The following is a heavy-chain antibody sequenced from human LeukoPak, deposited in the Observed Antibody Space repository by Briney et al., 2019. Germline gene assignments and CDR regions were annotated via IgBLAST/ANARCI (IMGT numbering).Heavy chain of an antibody. J-gene: IGHJ4*02. V-gene: IGHV4-34*01. CDR3: ALEGPIVVVV. CDR2: INHSGST. Sequence: SETLSLTCAVYGGSFSGYYWSWIRQPPGKGLEWIGEINHSGSTNYNPSLKSRVTISVDTSKNQFSLKLSSVTAADTAVYHCALEGPIVVVVWGQGTLVTVSS. D-gene: IGHD2-21*01. CDR1: GGSFSGYY.